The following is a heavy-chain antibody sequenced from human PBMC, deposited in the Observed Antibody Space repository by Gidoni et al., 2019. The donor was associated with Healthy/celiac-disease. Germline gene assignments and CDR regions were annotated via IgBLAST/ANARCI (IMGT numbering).Heavy chain of an antibody. CDR1: GFSLSTSGVG. J-gene: IGHJ6*02. Sequence: QITLKESGPTLVKPTQTLTLTCTFSGFSLSTSGVGVGWIRQPPGKALEWLALIYWNDDKRYSPSLKSRLTITKDTSKNQVVLTMTNMDPVDTATYYCAHSVYDSSGYPSWGMDVWGQGITVTVSS. D-gene: IGHD3-22*01. CDR3: AHSVYDSSGYPSWGMDV. V-gene: IGHV2-5*01. CDR2: IYWNDDK.